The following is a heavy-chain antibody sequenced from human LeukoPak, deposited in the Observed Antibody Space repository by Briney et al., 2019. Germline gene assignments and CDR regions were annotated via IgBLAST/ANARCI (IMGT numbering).Heavy chain of an antibody. CDR3: ARDLDGNYRFDF. D-gene: IGHD1-7*01. V-gene: IGHV1-2*02. CDR1: GYTFTGYY. J-gene: IGHJ4*02. Sequence: ASVKVSCKASGYTFTGYYMHWVRQAPGQGLEWMGWINPNSGATNYAQKFQGRVTMTSDTSISTAYMELSSLTSDDTAVYYCARDLDGNYRFDFWGQGTLVTVSS. CDR2: INPNSGAT.